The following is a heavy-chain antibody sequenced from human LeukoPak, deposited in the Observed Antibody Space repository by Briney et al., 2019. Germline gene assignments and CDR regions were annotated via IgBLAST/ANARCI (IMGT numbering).Heavy chain of an antibody. CDR3: ARDQGTPTGTTLDAFDI. CDR2: ISSSSSYI. J-gene: IGHJ3*02. V-gene: IGHV3-21*01. D-gene: IGHD1-7*01. CDR1: GFTFSSYS. Sequence: PGGSLRLSCAASGFTFSSYSMNWVRQAPGKGLEWVSSISSSSSYIYYADSVKGRFTISRDNAKNSLYLQMNSLRAGDTAVYYCARDQGTPTGTTLDAFDIWGQGTMVTVSS.